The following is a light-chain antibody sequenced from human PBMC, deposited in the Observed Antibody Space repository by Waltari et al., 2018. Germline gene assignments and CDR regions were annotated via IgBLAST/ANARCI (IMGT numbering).Light chain of an antibody. CDR1: QSISRN. J-gene: IGKJ2*01. CDR2: GAS. V-gene: IGKV3-15*01. Sequence: LMTQSPATLSVSPGERATLSCQASQSISRNLAWYQQKPGQAPRLLIYGASTRAPGVPARFSGSGSGTQFTLSISSLQSEDFAVYYCQQYNNWRTFGQGTKLEIK. CDR3: QQYNNWRT.